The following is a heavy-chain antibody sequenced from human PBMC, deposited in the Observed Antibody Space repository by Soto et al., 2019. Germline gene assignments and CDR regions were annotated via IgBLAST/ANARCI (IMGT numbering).Heavy chain of an antibody. Sequence: SVNVSCKASGGTFSSYAISWVRQAPGQGLEWMGGIIPIFGTANYAQKFQGRVTITADESTSTAYMVLSSLRSEDTAVYYCARGEDGYNYHYYYGMEGWGKGNPVTVSS. CDR3: ARGEDGYNYHYYYGMEG. CDR2: IIPIFGTA. J-gene: IGHJ6*04. CDR1: GGTFSSYA. D-gene: IGHD5-12*01. V-gene: IGHV1-69*13.